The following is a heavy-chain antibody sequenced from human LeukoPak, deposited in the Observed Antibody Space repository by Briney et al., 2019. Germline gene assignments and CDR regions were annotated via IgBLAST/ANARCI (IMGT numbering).Heavy chain of an antibody. V-gene: IGHV4-34*01. Sequence: SETLSLTCAVYGGSFSGYYWSWIRQPPGKGLEWIGEINHSGSTNYNPSLKSRVTISVDTSKNQFSLKLTSVTTADTAVYYCARGVCSGGSCYSEWNYWGQGTLVTVSS. D-gene: IGHD2-15*01. CDR1: GGSFSGYY. J-gene: IGHJ4*02. CDR3: ARGVCSGGSCYSEWNY. CDR2: INHSGST.